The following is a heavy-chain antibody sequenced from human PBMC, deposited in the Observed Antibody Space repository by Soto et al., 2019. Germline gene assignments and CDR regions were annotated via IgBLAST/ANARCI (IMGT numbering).Heavy chain of an antibody. CDR2: INPNSGGT. CDR1: GYNITGYY. CDR3: AGGIVVGPAATVGLDG. V-gene: IGHV1-2*02. Sequence: GASLKDSCKASGYNITGYYMHWLRQAPGQGLEWMGWINPNSGGTNYAQKFQGRVTMTRDTSISTAYMELSRLRSDDTAVYYCAGGIVVGPAATVGLDGWGQGGKVPVSS. D-gene: IGHD2-2*01. J-gene: IGHJ6*02.